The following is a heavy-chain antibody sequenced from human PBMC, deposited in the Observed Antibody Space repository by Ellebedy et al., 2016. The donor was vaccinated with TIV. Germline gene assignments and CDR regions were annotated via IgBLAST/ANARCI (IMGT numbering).Heavy chain of an antibody. CDR3: ARVPDVLRYPTNY. V-gene: IGHV3-48*01. D-gene: IGHD3-9*01. CDR1: GFTFSSYS. CDR2: ISSSSSTI. J-gene: IGHJ4*02. Sequence: GGSLRLXXAASGFTFSSYSMNWVRQAPGKGLEWVSYISSSSSTIYYADSVKGRFTISRDNSKNTLYLQMNSLRAEDTAVYYCARVPDVLRYPTNYWGQGTLVTVSS.